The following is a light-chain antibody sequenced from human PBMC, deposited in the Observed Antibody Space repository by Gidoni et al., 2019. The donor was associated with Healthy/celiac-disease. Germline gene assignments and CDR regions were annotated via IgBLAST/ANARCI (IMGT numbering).Light chain of an antibody. CDR3: QQYDSFPLT. CDR1: QSISSW. V-gene: IGKV1-5*03. J-gene: IGKJ5*01. CDR2: KAS. Sequence: DIQMTQSPSTLSASVGDRVTITCRASQSISSWLAWYQQKPGKAPKLLIYKASSLESGVPSRFSGGGSGAEFTLAISGLQPDDFATYYCQQYDSFPLTFGQGTRLELK.